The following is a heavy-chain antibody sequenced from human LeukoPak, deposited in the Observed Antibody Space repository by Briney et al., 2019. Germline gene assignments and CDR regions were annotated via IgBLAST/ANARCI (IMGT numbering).Heavy chain of an antibody. CDR2: IYHSGST. Sequence: SETLSLTCTVSGYSISSGYYWGWIRQPPGKGLEWIGNIYHSGSTYFNPSLNSRVTISVDKSKNQFSLKLSSVTAADTAVYYCARVLFGGFDYWGQGTLVTVSS. CDR1: GYSISSGYY. D-gene: IGHD3-16*01. J-gene: IGHJ4*02. CDR3: ARVLFGGFDY. V-gene: IGHV4-38-2*02.